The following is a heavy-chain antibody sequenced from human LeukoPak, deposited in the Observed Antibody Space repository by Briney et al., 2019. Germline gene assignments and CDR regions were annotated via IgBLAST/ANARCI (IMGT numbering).Heavy chain of an antibody. CDR3: AGLTRSAMSGAAY. CDR2: IKPDGSEK. D-gene: IGHD6-13*01. Sequence: GGSLRLSCAASGFTFSSYWMNWVRQTPGKGLEWVANIKPDGSEKFYVDSVKGRFTISRDNTKNSLHLQMNSLRGDDTAVYHCAGLTRSAMSGAAYWGQGTLVIVSS. CDR1: GFTFSSYW. J-gene: IGHJ4*02. V-gene: IGHV3-7*01.